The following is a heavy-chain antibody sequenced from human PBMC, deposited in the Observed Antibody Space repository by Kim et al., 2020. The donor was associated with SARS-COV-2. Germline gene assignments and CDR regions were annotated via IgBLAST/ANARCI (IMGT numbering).Heavy chain of an antibody. CDR3: ARGGPPYSSSSYAFDI. Sequence: SVKGRFTISRDNSKNTLYLQMNSLRAEDTAVYYCARGGPPYSSSSYAFDIWGQGTMVTVSS. V-gene: IGHV3-66*01. D-gene: IGHD6-6*01. J-gene: IGHJ3*02.